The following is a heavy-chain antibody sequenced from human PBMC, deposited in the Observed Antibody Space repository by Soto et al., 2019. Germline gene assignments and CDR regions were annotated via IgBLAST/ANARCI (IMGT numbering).Heavy chain of an antibody. J-gene: IGHJ4*02. CDR3: ARAAAAIRLDY. D-gene: IGHD6-13*01. CDR1: GGSISSSSYY. V-gene: IGHV4-61*01. CDR2: IYYSGST. Sequence: SETLSLTCTVAGGSISSSSYYWSWIRQPPGKGLEWIGNIYYSGSTNYNPSLKSRVTISVDTSKNQFSLKLSSVTAADTAVYYCARAAAAIRLDYWGQGTLVTVSS.